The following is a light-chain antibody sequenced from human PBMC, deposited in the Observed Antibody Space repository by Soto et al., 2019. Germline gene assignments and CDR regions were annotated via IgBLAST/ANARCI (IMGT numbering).Light chain of an antibody. V-gene: IGKV1-39*01. Sequence: DLQMTQSPSSLSASVGDTVTITCRASQSISIYLNWYQHKPGKAPSLLIYAASSLQNGVTSRFSGSGSGTDFTLTISSLQREDFATYYCQQSYRTPLPFGGGTKVEIK. CDR1: QSISIY. CDR2: AAS. CDR3: QQSYRTPLP. J-gene: IGKJ4*01.